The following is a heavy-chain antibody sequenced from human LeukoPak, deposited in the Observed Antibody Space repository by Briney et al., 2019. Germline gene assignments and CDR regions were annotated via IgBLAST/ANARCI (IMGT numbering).Heavy chain of an antibody. V-gene: IGHV4-59*08. D-gene: IGHD3-10*01. CDR3: ASNYYGSGSLDY. Sequence: SETLSLTCTVSAGSISSYYWSWVRQPPGKGLEWIGYIYYSGSTNYNPSLKSRVTISVDTSKNQFSLKVSSVTAADTAVYYCASNYYGSGSLDYWGQENLVTVSS. CDR2: IYYSGST. J-gene: IGHJ4*02. CDR1: AGSISSYY.